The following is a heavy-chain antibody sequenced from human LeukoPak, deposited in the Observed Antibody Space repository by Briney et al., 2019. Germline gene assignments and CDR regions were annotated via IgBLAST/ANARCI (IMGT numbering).Heavy chain of an antibody. Sequence: PSETLSLTCTVSGGSISNYYWSWIRQPPGKGLEWIGYIFYSGSTSYNPSLKSRVTISVDTSKNQFSLKLSSVTAADTAVYYCAKGALGSDAFDIWGQGIMVTVSS. CDR2: IFYSGST. V-gene: IGHV4-59*01. D-gene: IGHD1-26*01. CDR3: AKGALGSDAFDI. J-gene: IGHJ3*02. CDR1: GGSISNYY.